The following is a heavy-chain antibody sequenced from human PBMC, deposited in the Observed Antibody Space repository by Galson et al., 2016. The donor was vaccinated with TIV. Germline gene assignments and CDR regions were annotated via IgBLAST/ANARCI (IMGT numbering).Heavy chain of an antibody. CDR2: VYVTGNT. CDR3: ARGHPRYSDSSGYYYSPYFDL. Sequence: TLSLTCTVSGGSISSDGSYWNWIRQPAGKGLEWIRRVYVTGNTNYNPSLESRVTISVDTSKKHFSLKLRSVTAADTAVYYCARGHPRYSDSSGYYYSPYFDLWGQGTLVPVSS. J-gene: IGHJ4*02. CDR1: GGSISSDGSY. D-gene: IGHD3-22*01. V-gene: IGHV4-61*02.